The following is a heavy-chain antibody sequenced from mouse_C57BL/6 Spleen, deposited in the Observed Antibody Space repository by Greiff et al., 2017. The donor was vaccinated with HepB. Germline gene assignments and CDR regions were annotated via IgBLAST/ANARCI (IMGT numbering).Heavy chain of an antibody. Sequence: EVKLMESGGGLVQPGGSLSLSCAASGFTFTDYYMSWVRQPPGKALEWLGFIRNKANGYTTEYSVSVKGRFTISSDNSQSILYLQMTALRAEDSASYYCARSLNWYDFDYWGQGTTLTVSS. CDR3: ARSLNWYDFDY. CDR1: GFTFTDYY. D-gene: IGHD4-1*02. V-gene: IGHV7-3*01. J-gene: IGHJ2*01. CDR2: IRNKANGYTT.